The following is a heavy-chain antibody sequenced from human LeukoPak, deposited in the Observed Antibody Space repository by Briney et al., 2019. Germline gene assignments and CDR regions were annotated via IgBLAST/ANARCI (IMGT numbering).Heavy chain of an antibody. J-gene: IGHJ4*02. CDR1: GYTFTSYG. CDR3: TRAPPGMTMMTDY. Sequence: GASVKVSCKASGYTFTSYGISWVRQAPGQGLEWMGWMNPNSGNTGYAQKFQGRVTMTRNTSISTAYMELRSLTSDDTAVYYCTRAPPGMTMMTDYWGQGTLVTVSS. CDR2: MNPNSGNT. V-gene: IGHV1-8*02. D-gene: IGHD3-22*01.